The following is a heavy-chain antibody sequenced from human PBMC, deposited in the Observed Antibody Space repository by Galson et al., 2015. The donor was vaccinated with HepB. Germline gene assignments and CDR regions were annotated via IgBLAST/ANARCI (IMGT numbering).Heavy chain of an antibody. CDR3: AQGAF. V-gene: IGHV3-7*03. CDR2: IMPDGSDK. J-gene: IGHJ4*02. Sequence: SLRLSCAASGFTFSREWMSWVRQAPGRGLEWVANIMPDGSDKWYADSVKGRFTISRDNAQHSLYLQMDSLRLDDTAVYYCAQGAFWGQGTLVTVSS. CDR1: GFTFSREW.